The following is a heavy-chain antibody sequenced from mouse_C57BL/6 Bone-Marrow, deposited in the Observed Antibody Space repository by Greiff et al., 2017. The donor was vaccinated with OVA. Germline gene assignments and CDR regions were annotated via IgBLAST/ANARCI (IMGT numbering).Heavy chain of an antibody. CDR1: GYTFTGYW. D-gene: IGHD2-3*01. J-gene: IGHJ1*03. Sequence: QVQLQQSGAELMKPGASVKLSCKATGYTFTGYWIEWVKQRPGHGLEWIGEILPGSGSTNYNEKFKGKATFTADTSSNTAYMQHSSLTTEDSAIYYCAREGEIYDCYYVRSWYFDVWGTGTTVTVSS. CDR2: ILPGSGST. CDR3: AREGEIYDCYYVRSWYFDV. V-gene: IGHV1-9*01.